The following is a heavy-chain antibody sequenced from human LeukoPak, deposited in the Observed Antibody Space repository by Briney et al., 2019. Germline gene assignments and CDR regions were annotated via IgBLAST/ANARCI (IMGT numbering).Heavy chain of an antibody. V-gene: IGHV1-46*01. J-gene: IGHJ5*02. CDR3: ARAAMVAATNWFDP. CDR2: ISPSGGST. Sequence: ASVKVSCKAFGYTFTSNYMHWVRQAPGQGPEWMGVISPSGGSTTYAQKFQGRVTLTRDMSTSTDYLELSSLRSEDTAVYYCARAAMVAATNWFDPWGQGTLVTVSS. CDR1: GYTFTSNY. D-gene: IGHD2-15*01.